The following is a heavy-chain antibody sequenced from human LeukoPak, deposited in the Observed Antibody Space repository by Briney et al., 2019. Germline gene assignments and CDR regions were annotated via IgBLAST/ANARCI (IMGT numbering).Heavy chain of an antibody. D-gene: IGHD3-10*01. J-gene: IGHJ4*02. V-gene: IGHV1-18*01. Sequence: ASVTVSCKASGYTFTSYGISWVRQAPGQGLEWMGWISAYNGNTNYAQKPQGRVTMTTDTSTSTAYMELRSLRSDDTAVYYCARDITMVRGVILGYWGQGTLVTVSS. CDR3: ARDITMVRGVILGY. CDR2: ISAYNGNT. CDR1: GYTFTSYG.